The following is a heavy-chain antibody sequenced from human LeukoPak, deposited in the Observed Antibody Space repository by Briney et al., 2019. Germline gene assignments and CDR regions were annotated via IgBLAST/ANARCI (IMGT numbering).Heavy chain of an antibody. Sequence: ASVKVSCKASGYTFTGYYMHWVRQAPGQGLEWMGWINPNSGGTNYAQKFQGRVTITADKSTSTAYMELSSLRSEDTAVYYCASKFGGYYNWFDPWGQGTLVTVSS. D-gene: IGHD3-22*01. V-gene: IGHV1-2*02. CDR1: GYTFTGYY. CDR2: INPNSGGT. J-gene: IGHJ5*02. CDR3: ASKFGGYYNWFDP.